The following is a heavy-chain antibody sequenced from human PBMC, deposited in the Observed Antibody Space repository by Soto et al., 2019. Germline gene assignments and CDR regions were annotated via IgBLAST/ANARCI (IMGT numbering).Heavy chain of an antibody. CDR1: GGSISSYY. Sequence: SETLSLTCTVSGGSISSYYWSWIRQPPGKGLEWIGYIYYSGSTNYNPSLKSRVTISVDTSKNQFSLKLSSVTAADTAVYYCARRRGMDVWGQGTTVTVSS. V-gene: IGHV4-59*01. CDR3: ARRRGMDV. CDR2: IYYSGST. J-gene: IGHJ6*02.